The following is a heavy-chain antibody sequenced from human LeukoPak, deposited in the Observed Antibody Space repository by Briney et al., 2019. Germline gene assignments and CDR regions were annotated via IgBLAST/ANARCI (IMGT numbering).Heavy chain of an antibody. CDR1: GFTFSGSA. V-gene: IGHV3-73*01. CDR3: TEGAGATVY. CDR2: IRTKTNGYAT. D-gene: IGHD1-26*01. Sequence: GGSLRLSCAASGFTFSGSAIHWVRQTSGKGLEWVGHIRTKTNGYATAYTASVKGRFTIPRDDSKNTAYLQMNSLKTEDTAVYYCTEGAGATVYWGQGSLVTVSS. J-gene: IGHJ4*01.